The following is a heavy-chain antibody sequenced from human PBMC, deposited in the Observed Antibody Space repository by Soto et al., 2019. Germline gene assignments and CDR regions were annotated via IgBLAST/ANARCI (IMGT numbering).Heavy chain of an antibody. Sequence: QVQLVQSGAEVKKPGASVKVSCKASGYTFTSYYMHWVRQAPGQGLEWMGIINPSGGSTSYAQKFQGRVTMTRETYTSTVYMELSSLRSEDTAVYYCARARQYCSGGSCYGWDAFDIWGQGTMVTVSS. D-gene: IGHD2-15*01. CDR2: INPSGGST. CDR1: GYTFTSYY. CDR3: ARARQYCSGGSCYGWDAFDI. J-gene: IGHJ3*02. V-gene: IGHV1-46*03.